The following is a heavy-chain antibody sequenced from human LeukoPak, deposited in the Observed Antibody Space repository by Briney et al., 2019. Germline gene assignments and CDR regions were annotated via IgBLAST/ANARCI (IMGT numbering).Heavy chain of an antibody. Sequence: PSGTLSLTCTVSGGSISSYYWSWIRQPAGKGLEWIGRIYTSGSTNYNPSLKSRVTMSVDTSKNQFSLKLSSVTAADTAVYYCARGNYYGSGSYDWFDPWGQGTLVTVSS. V-gene: IGHV4-4*07. CDR3: ARGNYYGSGSYDWFDP. D-gene: IGHD3-10*01. CDR1: GGSISSYY. J-gene: IGHJ5*02. CDR2: IYTSGST.